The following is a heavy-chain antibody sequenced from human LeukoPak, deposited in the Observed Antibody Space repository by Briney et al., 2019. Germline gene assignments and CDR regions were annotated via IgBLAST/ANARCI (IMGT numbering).Heavy chain of an antibody. CDR1: GGSISRYY. D-gene: IGHD2-2*01. Sequence: KPSETLSLTCAVSGGSISRYYWSWIRQPPGKGLGWSGYIYYRGSTHYNPSLESRVTISVDTSKSQFSLKLSSVPAADTAVYYCARMISTSRSNWFDPWGQGTLVTVSS. CDR2: IYYRGST. V-gene: IGHV4-59*01. CDR3: ARMISTSRSNWFDP. J-gene: IGHJ5*02.